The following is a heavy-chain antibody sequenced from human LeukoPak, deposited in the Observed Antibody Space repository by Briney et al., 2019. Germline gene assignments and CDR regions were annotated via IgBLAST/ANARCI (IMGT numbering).Heavy chain of an antibody. D-gene: IGHD5-12*01. V-gene: IGHV1-2*02. J-gene: IGHJ4*02. CDR3: ARDPRGTYDY. Sequence: ALVKVSCKASGYSFTAAYNIHWLRQAPGQGPEFMGWINPSSGDTRYAQKFQGRVTVTRDTIISTAYMELSSLTSDDTAVYYCARDPRGTYDYWGQGSLVTVSS. CDR2: INPSSGDT. CDR1: GYSFTAAYN.